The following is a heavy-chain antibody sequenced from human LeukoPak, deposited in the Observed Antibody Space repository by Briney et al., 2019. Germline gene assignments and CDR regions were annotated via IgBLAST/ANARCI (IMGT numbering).Heavy chain of an antibody. CDR1: GYTFTSYG. V-gene: IGHV1-18*01. J-gene: IGHJ4*02. D-gene: IGHD3-22*01. CDR2: ISAYNGNT. CDR3: ARDRYYSDSSGYYRFDY. Sequence: ASVKVSCKASGYTFTSYGISWVRQAPGQGLEWMGWISAYNGNTNYAQKLQGRVTMTTDTSTSTAYMELRGLRSDDTAVYYCARDRYYSDSSGYYRFDYWGQGTLVTVSS.